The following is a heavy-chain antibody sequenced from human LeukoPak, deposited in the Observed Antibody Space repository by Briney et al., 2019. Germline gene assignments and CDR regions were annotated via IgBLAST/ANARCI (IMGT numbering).Heavy chain of an antibody. CDR1: GFIFSSYS. Sequence: PGGSLRLSCAASGFIFSSYSMNWVRRAPGKGLEWVSSISSGSSYIYYADSVKGRFTIYRDNSKNTLYVQMNSLRAEDTAVYYCAKDGRGYDYEVLLHYYYYMDVWGKGTTVTVSS. CDR3: AKDGRGYDYEVLLHYYYYMDV. V-gene: IGHV3-21*01. J-gene: IGHJ6*03. CDR2: ISSGSSYI. D-gene: IGHD5-12*01.